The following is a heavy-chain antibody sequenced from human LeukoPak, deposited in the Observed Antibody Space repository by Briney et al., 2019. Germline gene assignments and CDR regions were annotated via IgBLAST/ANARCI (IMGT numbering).Heavy chain of an antibody. Sequence: PSETLSLTCAVSGYSISSGYYWGWIRPPPGKGLEWIGIIYHSGSTYYNPSLKSRVTISVDTSKNQFSLKLSSVTAADTAVYYCARHTGLRFLEWLPTNFDYWGQGTLVTVSS. CDR2: IYHSGST. CDR1: GYSISSGYY. CDR3: ARHTGLRFLEWLPTNFDY. V-gene: IGHV4-38-2*01. J-gene: IGHJ4*02. D-gene: IGHD3-3*01.